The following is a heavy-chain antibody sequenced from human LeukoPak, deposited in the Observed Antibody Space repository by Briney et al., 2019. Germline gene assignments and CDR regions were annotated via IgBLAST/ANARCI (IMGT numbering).Heavy chain of an antibody. D-gene: IGHD5-18*01. V-gene: IGHV4-31*03. Sequence: SQTLSLTCTVSGGSISSGGYYWRWIRQHPGKGLEWIGYIYYSGSTYYNPSLKSRVTISVDTSKNQFSLKLSSVTAADTAVYYCARGWTAMVNFDYWGQGTLVTVSS. J-gene: IGHJ4*02. CDR2: IYYSGST. CDR1: GGSISSGGYY. CDR3: ARGWTAMVNFDY.